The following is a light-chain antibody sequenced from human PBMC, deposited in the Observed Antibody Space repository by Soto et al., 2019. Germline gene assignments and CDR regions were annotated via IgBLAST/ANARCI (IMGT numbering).Light chain of an antibody. V-gene: IGKV3-20*01. J-gene: IGKJ1*01. CDR3: QQYGSSPET. CDR2: GAS. Sequence: EIVLTQSPGTLSLSPGERATLSCRASQSVSSSYLAWYQQKPGQPPRLLIYGASSRATGIPDRFSGSGSGTDFTLTISRLAPEDFAVYYCQQYGSSPETFGQGTKVDI. CDR1: QSVSSSY.